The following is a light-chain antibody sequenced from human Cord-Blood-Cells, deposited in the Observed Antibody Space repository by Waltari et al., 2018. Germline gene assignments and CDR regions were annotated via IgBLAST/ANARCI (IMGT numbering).Light chain of an antibody. J-gene: IGKJ2*01. CDR1: QSVSSIY. CDR3: QQYGSAPLYT. CDR2: GAS. V-gene: IGKV3-20*01. Sequence: EIVLTQSPGTLSLSPGERATLSCRASQSVSSIYLAWYQQKPGQAPRLLIYGASSRDTGIPDRFSGSGSGTDFTLTISRLEPEDFAVYYCQQYGSAPLYTFGQGTKLEIK.